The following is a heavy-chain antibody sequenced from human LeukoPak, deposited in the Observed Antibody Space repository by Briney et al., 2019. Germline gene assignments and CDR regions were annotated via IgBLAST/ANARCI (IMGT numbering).Heavy chain of an antibody. D-gene: IGHD6-19*01. J-gene: IGHJ4*02. V-gene: IGHV3-23*01. CDR1: GFTSSSYA. Sequence: ETFLRICTAASGFTSSSYAMSWFRQAPAKGLVWGSTISGSGGSTYYAASVKGRFTISRDNSKNTLYLQMNSLRAEDTAVYYCAKDTTQWLPTYFDYWGQGTLVTVSS. CDR3: AKDTTQWLPTYFDY. CDR2: ISGSGGST.